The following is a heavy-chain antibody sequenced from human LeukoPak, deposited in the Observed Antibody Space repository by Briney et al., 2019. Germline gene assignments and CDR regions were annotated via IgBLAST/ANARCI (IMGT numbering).Heavy chain of an antibody. D-gene: IGHD3-22*01. CDR1: GFTFSSYS. V-gene: IGHV3-21*01. CDR3: ARDGQYYYDSSGFYFDY. Sequence: GGSLRLSCAASGFTFSSYSTNWVRQAPGKGLEWVSSISSSSSYIYYADSVKGRFTISRDNAKNSLYLQMNSLRAEDTAVYYCARDGQYYYDSSGFYFDYWGQGTLVTVSS. CDR2: ISSSSSYI. J-gene: IGHJ4*02.